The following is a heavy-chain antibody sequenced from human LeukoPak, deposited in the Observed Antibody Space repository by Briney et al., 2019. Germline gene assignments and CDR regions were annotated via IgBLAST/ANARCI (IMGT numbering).Heavy chain of an antibody. CDR3: ARSLLWYSVAFDI. V-gene: IGHV3-48*04. Sequence: PGGSLRLPCAASGFTFSSYSMNWVRQAPGKGLEWVSYIVSSSSTIYYADSVKGRFTISRDNAKNSLYLQMNSLRAEDTAVYYCARSLLWYSVAFDIWGQGTMDTVSS. CDR2: IVSSSSTI. J-gene: IGHJ3*02. CDR1: GFTFSSYS. D-gene: IGHD2-21*01.